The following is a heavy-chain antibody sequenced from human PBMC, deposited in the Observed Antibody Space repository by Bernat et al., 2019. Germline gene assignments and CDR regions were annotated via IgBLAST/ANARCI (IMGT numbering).Heavy chain of an antibody. D-gene: IGHD4-23*01. CDR3: VGHGGNSF. CDR2: IYSGDDT. J-gene: IGHJ4*02. Sequence: VQLVESGGGVVQPGGSLRLSCAVSGFTVTNNHVSWVRQAPEKGLEWVSTIYSGDDTIYADSVKGRFTISRDNSKNIVYLQMNTVRAEDTAVYYCVGHGGNSFWGQGTLVTVPS. CDR1: GFTVTNNH. V-gene: IGHV3-66*04.